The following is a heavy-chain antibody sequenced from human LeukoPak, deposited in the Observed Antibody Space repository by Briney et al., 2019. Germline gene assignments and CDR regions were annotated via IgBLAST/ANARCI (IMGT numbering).Heavy chain of an antibody. J-gene: IGHJ3*02. CDR1: GFTFSSYG. V-gene: IGHV3-30*03. Sequence: GGSLRLSCAASGFTFSSYGMHWVRQAPGKGLEWVAVISYDGSNKYYADSVKGRFTISRDNSKNTLYLQMNSLRAEDTAVYYCARDLPGGNAFDIWGQGTMVTVSS. CDR3: ARDLPGGNAFDI. D-gene: IGHD3-16*01. CDR2: ISYDGSNK.